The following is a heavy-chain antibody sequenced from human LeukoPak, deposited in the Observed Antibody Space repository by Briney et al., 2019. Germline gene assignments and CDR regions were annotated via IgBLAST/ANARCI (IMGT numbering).Heavy chain of an antibody. J-gene: IGHJ4*02. V-gene: IGHV4-34*01. CDR1: GGSFSGYY. D-gene: IGHD3-9*01. Sequence: SETLSLTCAVYGGSFSGYYWSWIRQPPRKGLEWIGEINHSGSTNYNPSLKSRVTISVDTSKNQFSLKLSSVTAADTAVYYCAGEPYDIWVGPPYYFDYWGQGTLVTVSS. CDR3: AGEPYDIWVGPPYYFDY. CDR2: INHSGST.